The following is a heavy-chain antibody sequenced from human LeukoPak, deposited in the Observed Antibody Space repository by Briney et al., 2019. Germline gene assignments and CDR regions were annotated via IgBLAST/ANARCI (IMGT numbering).Heavy chain of an antibody. Sequence: GGSLRLSCAASGFTFSNYWMSWVRQAPEKGLEWVANIKQDRSEKYYVDSVKGRFTISRDNAKNSLYLQMNSLRAEDTAVYYCARENVDAFDIWGQGTMVTVSS. J-gene: IGHJ3*02. CDR1: GFTFSNYW. CDR2: IKQDRSEK. V-gene: IGHV3-7*01. CDR3: ARENVDAFDI.